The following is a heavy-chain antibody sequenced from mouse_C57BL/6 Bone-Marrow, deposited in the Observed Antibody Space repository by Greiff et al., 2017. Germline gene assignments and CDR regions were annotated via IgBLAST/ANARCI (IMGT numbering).Heavy chain of an antibody. V-gene: IGHV1-72*01. CDR2: IDPNSGGT. D-gene: IGHD3-2*02. CDR3: ARWERLRRDLDDAMDY. J-gene: IGHJ4*01. CDR1: GYTFTSYW. Sequence: QVHVKQPGAELVKPGASVKLSCKASGYTFTSYWMHWVKQRPGRGLEWIGRIDPNSGGTKYNEKFKSKATLTVDKPSSTAYMQLSSLTAEDSAVYYCARWERLRRDLDDAMDYGGQGTSVTVSS.